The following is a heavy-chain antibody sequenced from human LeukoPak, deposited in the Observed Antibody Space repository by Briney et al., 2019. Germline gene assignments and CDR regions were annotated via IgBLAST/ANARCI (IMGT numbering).Heavy chain of an antibody. CDR1: GFTFSSFA. CDR2: ISGSGGST. CDR3: VRDLGGRSGH. V-gene: IGHV3-23*01. D-gene: IGHD1-26*01. J-gene: IGHJ4*02. Sequence: RPGGSLRLSCAASGFTFSSFAMSWVRQAPGKGLEWVSAISGSGGSTYYADSVKGRSTIFRDNAKNTLYLQMNSLRAEDTAVYYCVRDLGGRSGHWGQGTLVTVSS.